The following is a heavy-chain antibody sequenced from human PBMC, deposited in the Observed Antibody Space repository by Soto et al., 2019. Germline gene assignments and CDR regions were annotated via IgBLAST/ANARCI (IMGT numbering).Heavy chain of an antibody. Sequence: SQTLSLTFAISGDSVSSNSAAWNWIRQSPSRGLEWLGRTYYRSKWYNDYAVSVKSRITINPDTSKNQFSLQLNSVTPEDTAVYYCAKTIAARPHFGYWGQGTLVTVSS. CDR3: AKTIAARPHFGY. J-gene: IGHJ4*02. V-gene: IGHV6-1*01. CDR2: TYYRSKWYN. D-gene: IGHD6-6*01. CDR1: GDSVSSNSAA.